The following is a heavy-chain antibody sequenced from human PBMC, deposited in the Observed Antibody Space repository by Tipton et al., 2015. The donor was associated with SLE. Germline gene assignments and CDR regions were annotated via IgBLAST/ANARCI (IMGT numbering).Heavy chain of an antibody. V-gene: IGHV3-30*04. Sequence: RSLRLSCAASGFTFNVYPMHWVRQAPGKGLEWVGIISSSGFTKYYTDSVKCRFTISRDNTNNTLYLHVSSLRPDDTAVYYCARAATVVAQPDQPRIDVFDIWGQGTVVSVFS. CDR1: GFTFNVYP. CDR2: ISSSGFTK. J-gene: IGHJ3*02. CDR3: ARAATVVAQPDQPRIDVFDI. D-gene: IGHD2-15*01.